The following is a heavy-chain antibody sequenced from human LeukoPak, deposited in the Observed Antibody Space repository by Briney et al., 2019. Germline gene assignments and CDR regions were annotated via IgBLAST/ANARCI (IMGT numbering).Heavy chain of an antibody. CDR1: GFTFSSYA. J-gene: IGHJ4*02. V-gene: IGHV3-30*18. CDR2: ISYDGSNK. CDR3: AKDNYYDSSGPSDY. D-gene: IGHD3-22*01. Sequence: GGSLRLSCAASGFTFSSYAMSWVRQAPGKGLEWVAVISYDGSNKYYADSVKGRFTISRDNSKNTLYLQMNSLRAEDTAVYYCAKDNYYDSSGPSDYWGQGTLVTVSS.